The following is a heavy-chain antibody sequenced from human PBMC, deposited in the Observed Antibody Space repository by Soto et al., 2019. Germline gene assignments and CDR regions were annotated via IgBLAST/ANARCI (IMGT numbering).Heavy chain of an antibody. CDR2: INHSGST. D-gene: IGHD2-15*01. CDR1: GGSFSGYY. J-gene: IGHJ4*02. V-gene: IGHV4-34*01. Sequence: SETLSLTCAVYGGSFSGYYWSWIRQPPGKGLEWIGEINHSGSTNYNPSLKSRVTISVDTSKNQFPLKLSSVTAADTAVYYCARAVYCSGGSCYSFGEYYFDYWGQGTLVTVSS. CDR3: ARAVYCSGGSCYSFGEYYFDY.